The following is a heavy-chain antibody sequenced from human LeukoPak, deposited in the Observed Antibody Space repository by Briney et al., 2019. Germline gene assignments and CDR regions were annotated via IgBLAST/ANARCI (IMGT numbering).Heavy chain of an antibody. CDR1: GFTFSSYG. V-gene: IGHV3-30*19. J-gene: IGHJ6*02. D-gene: IGHD2-8*02. CDR3: ARDQVVYAHYYYYGMDV. Sequence: GRSLRLSCAASGFTFSSYGMHWVRQAPGKGLEWVAVIWYDGSNKYYADSVKGRFTISRDNSKNTLYLQMNSLRAEDTAVYYCARDQVVYAHYYYYGMDVWGQGTTVTVSS. CDR2: IWYDGSNK.